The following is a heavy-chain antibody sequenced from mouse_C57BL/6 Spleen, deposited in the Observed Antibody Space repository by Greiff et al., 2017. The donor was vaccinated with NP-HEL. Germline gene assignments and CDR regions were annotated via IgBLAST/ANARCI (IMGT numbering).Heavy chain of an antibody. CDR3: ARLHSNNYYAMDY. CDR1: GYTFTSYW. J-gene: IGHJ4*01. V-gene: IGHV1-69*01. CDR2: IDPSDSYT. D-gene: IGHD2-5*01. Sequence: QVQLQQPGAELVMPGASVKLSCKASGYTFTSYWMHWVKQRPGQGLEWIGEIDPSDSYTNYNQKFKGKSTLTVDKSSSTAYMQLSSLTSEDSAVYYCARLHSNNYYAMDYWGQGTSVTVSS.